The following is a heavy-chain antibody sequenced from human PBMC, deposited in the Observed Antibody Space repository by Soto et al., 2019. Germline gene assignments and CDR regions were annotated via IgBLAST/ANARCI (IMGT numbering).Heavy chain of an antibody. CDR1: GDTFSSYA. V-gene: IGHV1-69*01. CDR3: ARDGSGYRSRASPMDV. J-gene: IGHJ6*02. Sequence: QVQLVQSGAEVKKPGSSVKVSCKASGDTFSSYAISWVRQAPGQGLEWMGGIIPIVGTANYAQKFQGRVTITADESMSTGYMELISLRAEDTAVYYCARDGSGYRSRASPMDVWGQGTTVTVSS. CDR2: IIPIVGTA. D-gene: IGHD3-22*01.